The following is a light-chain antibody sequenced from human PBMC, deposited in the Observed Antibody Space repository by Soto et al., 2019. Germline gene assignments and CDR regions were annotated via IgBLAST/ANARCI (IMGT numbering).Light chain of an antibody. CDR1: QSLYSD. Sequence: EIVKTQAQTTLSVSPGERAALSCRASQSLYSDLAWYQQKPGQAPRLLIYGASTRATGIPDRFSGSGSGTDFTLTISRLESEDFAVYYCQQYNNSPPETFGQGTRLEVK. V-gene: IGKV3D-15*01. CDR2: GAS. CDR3: QQYNNSPPET. J-gene: IGKJ5*01.